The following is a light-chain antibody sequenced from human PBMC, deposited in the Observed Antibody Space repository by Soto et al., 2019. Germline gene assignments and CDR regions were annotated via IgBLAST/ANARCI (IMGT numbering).Light chain of an antibody. CDR2: GAS. Sequence: EIVLTQSPGTLSLSPGERATLSCRASQSISSNYLAWYQQKPGQAPRLLIYGASTRATGIPDRFSGSGSGTDFTLTISSLEPEDFAVYYCQQYGSSPTTFGGGSKVEIK. J-gene: IGKJ4*01. V-gene: IGKV3-20*01. CDR3: QQYGSSPTT. CDR1: QSISSNY.